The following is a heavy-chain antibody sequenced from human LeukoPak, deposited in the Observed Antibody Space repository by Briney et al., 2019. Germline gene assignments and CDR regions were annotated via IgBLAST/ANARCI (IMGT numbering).Heavy chain of an antibody. V-gene: IGHV3-30*02. CDR3: AKEPSYAWFGVDY. J-gene: IGHJ4*02. CDR2: IRYDGSNK. D-gene: IGHD3-10*01. Sequence: GGSLRLSCAASGFTFSSYGMHWVRQAPGKGLEWVAFIRYDGSNKYYADSVKGRFTISRDNSKNTLYLQMNSLRAEDTAVYYCAKEPSYAWFGVDYWGQGTLVTVSS. CDR1: GFTFSSYG.